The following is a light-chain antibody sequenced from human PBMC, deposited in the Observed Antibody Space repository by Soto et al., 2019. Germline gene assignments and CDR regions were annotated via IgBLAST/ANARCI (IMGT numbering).Light chain of an antibody. V-gene: IGKV3-20*01. CDR3: QLYGISPH. CDR2: ASS. CDR1: QSVSSSY. Sequence: EIVLTHSPGTLSLSPCERATLSFRASQSVSSSYLAWYQHKPGQAPRLLIYASSNRATGIPDRFSGSASGTDFTLTINRLEPEDFAVYYCQLYGISPHFGQGTRLEIK. J-gene: IGKJ5*01.